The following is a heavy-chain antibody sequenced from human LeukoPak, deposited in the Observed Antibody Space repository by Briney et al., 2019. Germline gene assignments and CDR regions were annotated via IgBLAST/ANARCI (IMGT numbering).Heavy chain of an antibody. Sequence: ASVKVSCKASGYTFTGYYMHWVRQAPGQGLEWMGWINPNSGGTNYAQKFQGRVTMTRDTSISTAYMELSRLRSDDTAVYYCARDPNLRYDWFDPWGQGTPVTVSS. J-gene: IGHJ5*02. CDR2: INPNSGGT. D-gene: IGHD4-17*01. V-gene: IGHV1-2*02. CDR3: ARDPNLRYDWFDP. CDR1: GYTFTGYY.